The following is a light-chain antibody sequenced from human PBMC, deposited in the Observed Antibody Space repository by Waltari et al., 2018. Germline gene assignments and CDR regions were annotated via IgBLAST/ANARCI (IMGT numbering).Light chain of an antibody. J-gene: IGLJ3*02. CDR2: VNSDGSH. V-gene: IGLV4-69*01. CDR1: SGHSSNV. CDR3: ETGGHGTWV. Sequence: QLVVTQSPSASAPLGASVKLTCTLSSGHSSNVIVRLQQRSEKGPRYLMKVNSDGSHSKGDEMPDRFSGSSSGADRYLTISSLQSDDEADYYCETGGHGTWVFGGGTKLTVL.